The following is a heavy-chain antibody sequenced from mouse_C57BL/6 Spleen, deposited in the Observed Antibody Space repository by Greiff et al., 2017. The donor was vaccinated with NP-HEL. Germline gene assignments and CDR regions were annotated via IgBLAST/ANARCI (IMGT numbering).Heavy chain of an antibody. Sequence: VQLQQSGPGLVKPSQSLSLTCSVTGYSITSGYYWNWIRQFPGNKLEWMGYISYDGSNNYNPSLKNRISITRDTSKNQFFLKLNYVTTEDTATYYCARGAYDYGSSSYYCDYWGQGTTLTVSS. J-gene: IGHJ2*01. CDR2: ISYDGSN. V-gene: IGHV3-6*01. CDR1: GYSITSGYY. D-gene: IGHD1-1*01. CDR3: ARGAYDYGSSSYYCDY.